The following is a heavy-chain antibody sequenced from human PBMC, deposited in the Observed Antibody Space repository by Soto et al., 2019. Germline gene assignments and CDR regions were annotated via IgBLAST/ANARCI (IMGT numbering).Heavy chain of an antibody. Sequence: SVKVSCKASGFTFTSSAVQWVRQARGQRVAWIGWIVVGSGNTNYAQKFQERVTITRDMSTSTAYMELSSLRSEDTAVYYCAADAVVAAIPYYNGMDVWGQGTTVTVSS. CDR2: IVVGSGNT. J-gene: IGHJ6*02. V-gene: IGHV1-58*01. D-gene: IGHD2-15*01. CDR3: AADAVVAAIPYYNGMDV. CDR1: GFTFTSSA.